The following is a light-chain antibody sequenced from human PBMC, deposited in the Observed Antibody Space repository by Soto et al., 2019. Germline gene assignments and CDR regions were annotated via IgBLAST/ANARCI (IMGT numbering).Light chain of an antibody. V-gene: IGKV3-20*01. CDR3: QQANSFPRT. Sequence: EIVLTQSPGTLSLSPGERATLSCRASQSVSSSYLAWYQQKPGQAPRLLIYGASSRATGIPDRFSGSGSGTDFTLTISRLEPEDFATYYCQQANSFPRTFGQGTRLEI. J-gene: IGKJ5*01. CDR1: QSVSSSY. CDR2: GAS.